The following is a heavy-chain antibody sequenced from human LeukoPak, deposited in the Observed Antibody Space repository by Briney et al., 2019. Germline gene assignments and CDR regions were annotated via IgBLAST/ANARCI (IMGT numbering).Heavy chain of an antibody. J-gene: IGHJ2*01. CDR3: ARNSSSDGYKSARSFDL. Sequence: SETLSLTCAVSGYSISSDYYWGWIRQPPGKGLEWIGSIYQSGSTHYNPSLKSRVTISVDTSKNQFSLKLSSVTAADPAVYYCARNSSSDGYKSARSFDLWGRGTLVTVSS. CDR1: GYSISSDYY. CDR2: IYQSGST. V-gene: IGHV4-38-2*01. D-gene: IGHD5-24*01.